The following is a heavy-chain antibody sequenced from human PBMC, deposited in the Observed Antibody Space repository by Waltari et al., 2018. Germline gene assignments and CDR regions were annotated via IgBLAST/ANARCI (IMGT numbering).Heavy chain of an antibody. V-gene: IGHV1-69*02. Sequence: HVQLEQSGAEVKKPGSSVKVSCKASGGTFSTNTVTWVRQAPGQGLEWMGSIIPVLGISKDTQSLQARLTITVDQATNTGYMELNNLRPEDTGVYYCARSGEMKGTVDYWGQGTLVTVSS. J-gene: IGHJ4*02. CDR2: IIPVLGIS. D-gene: IGHD1-1*01. CDR3: ARSGEMKGTVDY. CDR1: GGTFSTNT.